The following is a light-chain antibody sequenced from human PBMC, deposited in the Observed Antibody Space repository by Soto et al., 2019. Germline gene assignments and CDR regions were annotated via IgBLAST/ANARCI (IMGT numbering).Light chain of an antibody. CDR2: GAS. J-gene: IGKJ1*01. CDR1: QSVTSSY. CDR3: QQYGTSLSWT. Sequence: EIVLTQSPGTLSLSPGERATLSCRASQSVTSSYLTWYQQKPGQAPRLLIYGASSRAAGIPDRFSGSGSGTDFTLTINILEPEDFAVYYCQQYGTSLSWTFGQGTKVEIK. V-gene: IGKV3-20*01.